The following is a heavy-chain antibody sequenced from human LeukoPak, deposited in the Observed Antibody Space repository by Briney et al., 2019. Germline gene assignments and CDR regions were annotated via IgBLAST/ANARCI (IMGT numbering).Heavy chain of an antibody. V-gene: IGHV3-7*01. J-gene: IGHJ3*02. CDR1: GFTFSSYW. D-gene: IGHD3-22*01. CDR3: ARSSMTVVVDDDAFDI. Sequence: PGGSLRLSCAASGFTFSSYWMSWVRQAPGKGLEWVANIKQDGSEKYYVDSVKGRFTISRDNAKNSLYLQMNSLRAEDTAVYYCARSSMTVVVDDDAFDIWGQGTMVTVSS. CDR2: IKQDGSEK.